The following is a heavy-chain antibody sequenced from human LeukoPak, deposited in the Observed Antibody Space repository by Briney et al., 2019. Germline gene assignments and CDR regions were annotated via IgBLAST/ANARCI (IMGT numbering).Heavy chain of an antibody. J-gene: IGHJ4*02. CDR3: ARGDSSSLVSY. V-gene: IGHV1-2*02. D-gene: IGHD6-13*01. CDR1: GYTFTGYY. CDR2: INPNSGGT. Sequence: GSSVKVSCKASGYTFTGYYMHWVRQAPGQGLEWMGWINPNSGGTNYAQKCQGRVTMTRDTSISTAYMELSRLRSDDTAVYYCARGDSSSLVSYWGQGTLVTVSS.